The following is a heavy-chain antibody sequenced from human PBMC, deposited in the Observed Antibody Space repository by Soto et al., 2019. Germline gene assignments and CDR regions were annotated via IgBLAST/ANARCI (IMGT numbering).Heavy chain of an antibody. J-gene: IGHJ4*02. D-gene: IGHD2-21*01. CDR2: ISAYNGNT. V-gene: IGHV1-18*01. CDR1: GYTFASYG. Sequence: GASVKVSCKASGYTFASYGISWVRQAPGQGLEWMGWISAYNGNTNYAQKFQGRVTITADKSTSTAYMELSSLRPEDTAVYYCARELIRRGYFDYWGQGTLVTVSS. CDR3: ARELIRRGYFDY.